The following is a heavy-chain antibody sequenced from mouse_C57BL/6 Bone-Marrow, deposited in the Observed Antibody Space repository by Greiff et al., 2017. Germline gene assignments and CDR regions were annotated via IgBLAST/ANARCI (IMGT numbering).Heavy chain of an antibody. CDR3: TADNDDYDVWYLDV. V-gene: IGHV14-4*01. J-gene: IGHJ1*03. Sequence: VQLQQSGAELVRPGASVKLSCTASGFNFKDDYMHWVKQRPEQGLEWIGWIDPENGDTEYASKFQGKATITADTSSNTAYLQLSSLTSEDTAVYYDTADNDDYDVWYLDVWGTGTTVTVSS. CDR2: IDPENGDT. D-gene: IGHD2-4*01. CDR1: GFNFKDDY.